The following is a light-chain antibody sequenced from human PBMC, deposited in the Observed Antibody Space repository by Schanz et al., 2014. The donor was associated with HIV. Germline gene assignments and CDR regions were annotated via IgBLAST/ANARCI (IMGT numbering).Light chain of an antibody. Sequence: QSVLTQPPSVSGAPGQRVTISCTGSSSNIGAGRDVQWYQQLPGTAPKLLIYDNTYRPSGVPDRFSGSKSGTSASLAITGLQAEDEADYYCQSYDSSLSGPVFGGGTKLTVL. CDR2: DNT. CDR3: QSYDSSLSGPV. CDR1: SSNIGAGRD. J-gene: IGLJ2*01. V-gene: IGLV1-40*01.